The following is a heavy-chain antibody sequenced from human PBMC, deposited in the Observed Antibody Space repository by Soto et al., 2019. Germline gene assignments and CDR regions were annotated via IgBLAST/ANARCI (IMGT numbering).Heavy chain of an antibody. D-gene: IGHD6-6*01. Sequence: QVQLVESGGGVVQPGRSLRLSCAASGFTFSSYGMHWVRQAPGKGLEWVAVIWYDGSNKYYADSVKGRFTISRDNSKNTLYLQTNSLRAEDTAVYYCARSRSSSSIYYGMDVWGQGTTVTVSS. CDR1: GFTFSSYG. V-gene: IGHV3-33*01. CDR3: ARSRSSSSIYYGMDV. CDR2: IWYDGSNK. J-gene: IGHJ6*02.